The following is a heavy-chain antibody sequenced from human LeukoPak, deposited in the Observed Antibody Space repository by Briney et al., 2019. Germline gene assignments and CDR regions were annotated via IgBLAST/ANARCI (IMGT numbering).Heavy chain of an antibody. D-gene: IGHD7-27*01. CDR3: ARSTGEHWYYFDY. J-gene: IGHJ4*02. Sequence: ASVKVSCKASGYTFTGYYMHWVRQAPGQGLEWMGWINPNSGGTNYAQKFQGRVTMTRDTSISTAYMELSRLRSDDTAVYYCARSTGEHWYYFDYWGQGTLVTVPS. V-gene: IGHV1-2*02. CDR1: GYTFTGYY. CDR2: INPNSGGT.